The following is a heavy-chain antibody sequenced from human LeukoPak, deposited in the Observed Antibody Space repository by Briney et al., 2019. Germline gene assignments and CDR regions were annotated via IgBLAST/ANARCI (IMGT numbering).Heavy chain of an antibody. CDR2: IYSGGST. J-gene: IGHJ4*02. CDR1: GFTFSSYA. CDR3: ARAGRSSGWLDY. V-gene: IGHV3-66*01. Sequence: GGSLRLSCAASGFTFSSYAMSWVRQAPGKGLEWVSVIYSGGSTYYADSVKGRFTISRDNSKNTLYLQMNSLRAEDTAVYYCARAGRSSGWLDYWGQGTLVTVSS. D-gene: IGHD6-19*01.